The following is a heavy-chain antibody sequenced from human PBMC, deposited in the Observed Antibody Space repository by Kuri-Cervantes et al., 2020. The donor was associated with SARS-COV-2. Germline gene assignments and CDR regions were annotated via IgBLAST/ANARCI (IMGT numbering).Heavy chain of an antibody. V-gene: IGHV1-46*01. CDR2: INPSGGST. D-gene: IGHD6-6*01. CDR3: ATVSESIAAPYYYYYGMDV. CDR1: GYTFTSYY. J-gene: IGHJ6*02. Sequence: ASVKVSCKASGYTFTSYYMHWVRQAPGQGLEWMGIINPSGGSTSYAQKFQGRVTMTRDTSTSTVYMELSSLRSEDTAVYYCATVSESIAAPYYYYYGMDVWGQGTTVTVSS.